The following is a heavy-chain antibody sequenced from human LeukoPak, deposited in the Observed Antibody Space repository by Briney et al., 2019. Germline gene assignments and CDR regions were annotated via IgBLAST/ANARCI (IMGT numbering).Heavy chain of an antibody. CDR1: GGSISSGDYY. Sequence: SQTLSLTCTVSGGSISSGDYYWGWIRQARGKGLDWIGYIYYSGSTYYNPSLNSRVTISVDTSKNQFSLKLSSVTAADTAVYYCAREPYGYFDYWGQGTLVTVSS. CDR2: IYYSGST. CDR3: AREPYGYFDY. D-gene: IGHD3-10*01. J-gene: IGHJ4*02. V-gene: IGHV4-30-4*08.